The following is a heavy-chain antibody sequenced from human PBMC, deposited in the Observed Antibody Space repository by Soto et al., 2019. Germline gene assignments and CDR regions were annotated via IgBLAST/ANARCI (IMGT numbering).Heavy chain of an antibody. J-gene: IGHJ4*02. CDR3: ARSSRGGYYDFAIDY. Sequence: QVQLQESGPGLVKPSQTLSLTCSVSGASISSGGDYWSWIRQHPGKGLEWIGYIYYSGNTFYNPPLKSRVTLSIATSKNQFSLKLSSVTAADTAVYYCARSSRGGYYDFAIDYWGQGTLVTVSS. D-gene: IGHD3-3*01. V-gene: IGHV4-31*03. CDR2: IYYSGNT. CDR1: GASISSGGDY.